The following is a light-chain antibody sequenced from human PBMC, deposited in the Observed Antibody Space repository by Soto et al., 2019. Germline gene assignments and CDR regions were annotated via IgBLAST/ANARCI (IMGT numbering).Light chain of an antibody. CDR3: QQFSSYPLT. CDR1: QTVRNTY. J-gene: IGKJ4*01. V-gene: IGKV3-20*01. Sequence: EFVLTQSPGTLTYSPGARATLSFKVSQTVRNTYLAWYQQKPGQAPRLLIYDASSRATGIPDRFSGGGSGTDFTLTISRLEPEDFAVYYCQQFSSYPLTFGGGTKVDIK. CDR2: DAS.